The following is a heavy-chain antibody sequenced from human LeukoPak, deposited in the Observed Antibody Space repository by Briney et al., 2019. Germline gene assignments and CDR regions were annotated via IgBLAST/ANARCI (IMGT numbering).Heavy chain of an antibody. CDR1: GGSISSYY. J-gene: IGHJ4*02. CDR3: ARRSRYDLFDY. V-gene: IGHV4-59*08. CDR2: IYYSGST. D-gene: IGHD3-9*01. Sequence: PSDTLSLTCTVSGGSISSYYWSWIRQPPGKGLEWIGYIYYSGSTNYNPSLKSRVTISVDTSKNQFSLKLSSVTAADTAVYYCARRSRYDLFDYWGQGTLVTVSS.